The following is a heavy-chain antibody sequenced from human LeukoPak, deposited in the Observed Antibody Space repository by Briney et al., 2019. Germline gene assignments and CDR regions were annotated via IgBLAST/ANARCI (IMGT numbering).Heavy chain of an antibody. Sequence: QPGGSLRLSCAASGFTFSSYAMHWVRQAPGKGLEWVAVISYDGSNKYYADSVKGRFTISRDNSKNTLYLQMNSLRAEDTAVYYCAREGTTGPPAYWGQGTLVTVSS. CDR3: AREGTTGPPAY. CDR2: ISYDGSNK. J-gene: IGHJ4*02. V-gene: IGHV3-30-3*01. CDR1: GFTFSSYA. D-gene: IGHD4-11*01.